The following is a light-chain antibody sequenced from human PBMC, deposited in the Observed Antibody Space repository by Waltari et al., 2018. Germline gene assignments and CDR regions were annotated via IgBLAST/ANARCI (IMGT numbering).Light chain of an antibody. Sequence: EVVMTQSPATLSVSPGERATLSCRASQSVSDTLAWYQQKVAQPPRLLIYSASIRATGVPARFSGSGSGTEFTLTISSLQSEDFGVYYCQQFNTWPLTFGPGTKVDFK. CDR2: SAS. CDR1: QSVSDT. CDR3: QQFNTWPLT. V-gene: IGKV3-15*01. J-gene: IGKJ3*01.